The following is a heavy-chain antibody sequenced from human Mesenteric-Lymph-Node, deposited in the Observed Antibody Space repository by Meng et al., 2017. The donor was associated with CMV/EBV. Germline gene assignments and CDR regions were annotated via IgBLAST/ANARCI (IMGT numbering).Heavy chain of an antibody. Sequence: GESLKISCAASGFTFSSYSMSWVRQAPGKGLEWVSSISSSSSYIYYADSVKGRFTISRDNAKNSLYLQMNSLRAEDTAVYYCASQSGATTRSFINWFDPWGQGTLVTVSS. V-gene: IGHV3-21*01. CDR1: GFTFSSYS. CDR3: ASQSGATTRSFINWFDP. D-gene: IGHD1-26*01. CDR2: ISSSSSYI. J-gene: IGHJ5*02.